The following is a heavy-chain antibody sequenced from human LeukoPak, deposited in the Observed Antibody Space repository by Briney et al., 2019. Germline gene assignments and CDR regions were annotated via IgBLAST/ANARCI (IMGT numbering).Heavy chain of an antibody. D-gene: IGHD2-2*01. J-gene: IGHJ4*02. CDR3: AKGPVIPAATYYFDY. CDR2: ISGSGGNT. Sequence: QPGGSLRLSCAASGFTFSSYAMSWVRQAPGKGLEWVSAISGSGGNTHYADSVKGRFTISRDNSKNMLYLQMNSLRAEDTAVYYCAKGPVIPAATYYFDYWGQGTLVTVSS. CDR1: GFTFSSYA. V-gene: IGHV3-23*01.